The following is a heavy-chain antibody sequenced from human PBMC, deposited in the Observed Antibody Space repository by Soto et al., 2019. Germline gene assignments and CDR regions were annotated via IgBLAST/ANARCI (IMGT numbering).Heavy chain of an antibody. D-gene: IGHD1-26*01. CDR1: RLTFGIYW. CDR2: INQGGSEA. V-gene: IGHV3-7*03. CDR3: ARSSSTGAVDY. Sequence: GGSLRLSCPASRLTFGIYWMSWVRQAPGKGLEWVANINQGGSEAYYVDSVEGRFAISRHHVQNTLYLQITSLRAEDTAMYYCARSSSTGAVDYWGQGTLVTVSS. J-gene: IGHJ4*02.